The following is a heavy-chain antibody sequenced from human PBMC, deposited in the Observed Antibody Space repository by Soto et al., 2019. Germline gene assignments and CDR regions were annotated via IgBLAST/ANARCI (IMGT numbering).Heavy chain of an antibody. J-gene: IGHJ4*02. CDR2: IYYSGST. V-gene: IGHV4-31*03. CDR3: ARDGRLASLGDY. CDR1: GGSINTVSYY. D-gene: IGHD6-19*01. Sequence: QVQLQESGPGLVKPSQTLSLTCTVSGGSINTVSYYWSWIRQHPGKGLVWIGYIYYSGSTYYNPSLKSRVTISVDTSKNQFSLKLKSVTAADTAVYYCARDGRLASLGDYWGQGTLVTVSS.